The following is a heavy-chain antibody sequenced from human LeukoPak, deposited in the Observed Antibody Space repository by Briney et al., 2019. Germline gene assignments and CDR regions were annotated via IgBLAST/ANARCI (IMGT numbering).Heavy chain of an antibody. Sequence: PGGSLRLSCAASGFTFSSYAMHWVRQAPGKGLEWVAVISYDGSNKYYADSVKGRFTISRDNSKDTLYLQMNSLRVDDTARYYCARDTSSYPQFDDWGQGTLVTVSS. J-gene: IGHJ4*02. CDR3: ARDTSSYPQFDD. CDR1: GFTFSSYA. CDR2: ISYDGSNK. V-gene: IGHV3-30*04. D-gene: IGHD3-16*02.